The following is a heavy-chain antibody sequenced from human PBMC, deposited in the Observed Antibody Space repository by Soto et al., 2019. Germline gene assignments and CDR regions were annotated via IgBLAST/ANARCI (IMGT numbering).Heavy chain of an antibody. Sequence: EVQLVESGGVLVQPGGSLRLSCAASGFTFSTYWMHWVRQAPGQGLVWVSRIDSGGSSTNYADSVKGRFTISRDNAKNTLYLQMNSLRAEDTAVYYCARDNWNSYWGQGTLVTVSS. CDR3: ARDNWNSY. J-gene: IGHJ4*02. V-gene: IGHV3-74*01. CDR2: IDSGGSST. CDR1: GFTFSTYW. D-gene: IGHD1-7*01.